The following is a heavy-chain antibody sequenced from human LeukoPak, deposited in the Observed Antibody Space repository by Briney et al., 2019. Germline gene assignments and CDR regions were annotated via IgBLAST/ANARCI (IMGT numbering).Heavy chain of an antibody. D-gene: IGHD5-18*01. V-gene: IGHV4-59*01. CDR3: ASGRGLYSFYAFNI. J-gene: IGHJ3*02. CDR1: GGSISSYY. Sequence: PSETLSLTCTVSGGSISSYYWSWIRQPPGKGLEWIGFIYYSGSTNYNPSLESRVTISVDTSKNQFSLKLSSVTAAATAVYYCASGRGLYSFYAFNIWGQGTMVTVSS. CDR2: IYYSGST.